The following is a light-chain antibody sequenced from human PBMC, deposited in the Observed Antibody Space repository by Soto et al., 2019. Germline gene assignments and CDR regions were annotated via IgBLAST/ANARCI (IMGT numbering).Light chain of an antibody. J-gene: IGKJ3*01. Sequence: TVLTQSPGTLTLSPGERATLSCRASQSVSGNFLAWYQQKPGQAPRLLIYDASTRATGVPDRFSGSGSGTDFTLTISRLDHEDFAVYYCQQYGMSPPFTFGPGTKMDSK. CDR2: DAS. V-gene: IGKV3-20*01. CDR3: QQYGMSPPFT. CDR1: QSVSGNF.